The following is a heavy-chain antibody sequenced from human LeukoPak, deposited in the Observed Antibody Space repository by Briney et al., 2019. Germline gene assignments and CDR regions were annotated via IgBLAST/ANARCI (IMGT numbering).Heavy chain of an antibody. D-gene: IGHD6-13*01. J-gene: IGHJ4*02. CDR2: INPKSGGT. V-gene: IGHV1-2*02. CDR1: GYTFTGYY. Sequence: ASVKVSCKASGYTFTGYYIHWVRQAPGQGLEWMGWINPKSGGTYYAQNFQGRVTMTRDTSISTAYMELSRLRSDDTAVYYCARDVQGGYSSSSNWGQGTLVTVSS. CDR3: ARDVQGGYSSSSN.